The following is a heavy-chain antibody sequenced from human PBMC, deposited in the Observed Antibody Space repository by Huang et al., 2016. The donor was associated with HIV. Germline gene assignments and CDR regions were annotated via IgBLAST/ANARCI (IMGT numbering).Heavy chain of an antibody. V-gene: IGHV5-51*01. CDR1: GYRLSRDW. J-gene: IGHJ4*02. Sequence: VQLVQSGAEVKKPGESLKISCKGSGYRLSRDWCAGVRQRPGKVLEGRGIIFPGDSDTTYSPSCEGQVTISADKSIGTAYLQWSSLKASDTAMYYCARRFSSSSGYFDYWGQGSLVTVSS. CDR3: ARRFSSSSGYFDY. D-gene: IGHD6-6*01. CDR2: IFPGDSDT.